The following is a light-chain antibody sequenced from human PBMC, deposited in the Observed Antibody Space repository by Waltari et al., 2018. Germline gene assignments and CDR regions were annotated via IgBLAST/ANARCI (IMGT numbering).Light chain of an antibody. V-gene: IGLV2-11*01. Sequence: SALTQPRSVSGSPGQSVTIPCNGTTNDLGSYNSVLWYQQHPGKAPKLRILDVTKRPSGVPDRLSGSKSGNTASLTISGLRAEDEAEYYCCSYAGSYTWVFGGGTKLTVV. CDR1: TNDLGSYNS. CDR3: CSYAGSYTWV. CDR2: DVT. J-gene: IGLJ3*02.